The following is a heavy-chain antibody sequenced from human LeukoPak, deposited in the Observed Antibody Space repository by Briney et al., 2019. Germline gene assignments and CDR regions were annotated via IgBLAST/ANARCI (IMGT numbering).Heavy chain of an antibody. CDR3: ARVEDY. Sequence: PGGSLRLSCAASGFTFSSYAMSWVRQAPGKGLEWVANIKQDGSEKYYVDSVKGRFTISRDNAKNSLYLQMNSLRAEDTAVYYCARVEDYWGQGTLVTVSS. J-gene: IGHJ4*02. CDR2: IKQDGSEK. CDR1: GFTFSSYA. V-gene: IGHV3-7*03.